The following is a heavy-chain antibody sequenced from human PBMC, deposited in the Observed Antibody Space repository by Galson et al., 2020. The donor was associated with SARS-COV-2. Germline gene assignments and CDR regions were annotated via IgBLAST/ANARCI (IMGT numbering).Heavy chain of an antibody. CDR1: GESFNGHY. V-gene: IGHV4-34*01. J-gene: IGHJ4*02. CDR2: INPTGRT. D-gene: IGHD2-8*01. Sequence: SETLSLTCAVYGESFNGHYWSWIRQPPGKGLEWIGEINPTGRTNYSTPLKTRITISEDTSKNQLSLKLTSVTAADTAVYFCARGQRQVNMVLMIVSSGAVYFDSWGQGTLVTVSS. CDR3: ARGQRQVNMVLMIVSSGAVYFDS.